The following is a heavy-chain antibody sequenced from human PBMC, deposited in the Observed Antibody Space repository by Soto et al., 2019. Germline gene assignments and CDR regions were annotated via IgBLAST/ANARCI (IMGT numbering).Heavy chain of an antibody. J-gene: IGHJ5*02. CDR2: ISSSSSYI. Sequence: GGSLRLSCAASGFTFSSYSMNWVRQAPGKGLEWVSSISSSSSYIYYADSVKGRFTISRDNAKNSLYLQMNSLRAEDTAVYYCARDMYYDFWSGPNWFDPWGQGTLVTSPQ. V-gene: IGHV3-21*01. D-gene: IGHD3-3*01. CDR1: GFTFSSYS. CDR3: ARDMYYDFWSGPNWFDP.